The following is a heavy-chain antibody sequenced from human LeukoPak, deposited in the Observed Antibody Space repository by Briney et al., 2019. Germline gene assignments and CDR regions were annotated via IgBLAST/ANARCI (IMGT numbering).Heavy chain of an antibody. CDR3: AREDSSGWYYFDY. J-gene: IGHJ4*02. Sequence: GASVKVSCKVSGYIFTSYGISWVRQAPGQGLKWMGWISGYKGNTNYAQKFQGRVTMTTETSTSTAYMELRSLRSDDTAVYFCAREDSSGWYYFDYWGQGTLVTVSS. CDR1: GYIFTSYG. D-gene: IGHD6-19*01. V-gene: IGHV1-18*04. CDR2: ISGYKGNT.